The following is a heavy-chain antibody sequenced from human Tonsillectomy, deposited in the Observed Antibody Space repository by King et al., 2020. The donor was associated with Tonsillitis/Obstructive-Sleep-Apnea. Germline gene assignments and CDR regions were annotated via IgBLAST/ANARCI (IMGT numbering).Heavy chain of an antibody. CDR1: GGSMSGYY. Sequence: VQLQESGPRLVKPSETLSLTCTVSGGSMSGYYWSWIRQPPGKGLEWIGYIYFSGSPKYNPSLKSRVTILVDTSKNQFSLRLSTVTAAEMAVYYCAKEGEAVDAFDIWGQGTVVTVSS. D-gene: IGHD3-16*01. CDR2: IYFSGSP. J-gene: IGHJ3*02. CDR3: AKEGEAVDAFDI. V-gene: IGHV4-59*01.